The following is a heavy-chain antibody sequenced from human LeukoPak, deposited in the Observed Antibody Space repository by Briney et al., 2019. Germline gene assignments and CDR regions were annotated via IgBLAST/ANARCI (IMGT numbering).Heavy chain of an antibody. D-gene: IGHD4-11*01. Sequence: SETLSLTCTVSGGSISSSSYYWGWIRQPPGKGLEWIGSIYYSGSTYYNPSLKSRVTISVDTSKNQFSLKLSSVTTADTAVYYCARDHGPTVATSPFYSYYMDVWGKGTTVTVSS. V-gene: IGHV4-39*07. J-gene: IGHJ6*03. CDR1: GGSISSSSYY. CDR3: ARDHGPTVATSPFYSYYMDV. CDR2: IYYSGST.